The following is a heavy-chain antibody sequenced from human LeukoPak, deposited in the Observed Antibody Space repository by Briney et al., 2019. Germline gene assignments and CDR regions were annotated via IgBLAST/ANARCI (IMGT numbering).Heavy chain of an antibody. CDR3: AKTMVGATTSDY. CDR1: GFTFSSYG. V-gene: IGHV3-30*18. J-gene: IGHJ4*02. CDR2: ISYDGSNK. D-gene: IGHD1-26*01. Sequence: GGSLRHSCAASGFTFSSYGMHWVRQAPGKGLEWVAVISYDGSNKYYADSVKGRFTISRDNSKNTLYLQMNSLRAEDTAVYYCAKTMVGATTSDYWGQGTLVTVSS.